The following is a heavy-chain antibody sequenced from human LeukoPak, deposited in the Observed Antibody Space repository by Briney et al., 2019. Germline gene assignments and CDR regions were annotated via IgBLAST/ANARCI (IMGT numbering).Heavy chain of an antibody. V-gene: IGHV3-48*03. CDR3: ARDQGIAARLDFDY. CDR2: ISSSGSTI. CDR1: GFIFSSYE. J-gene: IGHJ4*02. D-gene: IGHD6-6*01. Sequence: GGSLRLSCAASGFIFSSYEMNWVRQAPGKGLEWVSYISSSGSTIYYADSVKGRFTISRDNAKNSLYLQMNSLRAEDTAVYYCARDQGIAARLDFDYWGQGTLVTVSS.